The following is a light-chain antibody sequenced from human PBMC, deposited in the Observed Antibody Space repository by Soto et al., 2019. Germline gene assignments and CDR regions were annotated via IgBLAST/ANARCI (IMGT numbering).Light chain of an antibody. V-gene: IGKV3-20*01. CDR2: GAS. Sequence: EIVLTQSPGTLSLSPGERATLSCRASQSVSSSYLAWYQQKPGQAPRLLIYGASSRATCIPDRFSGSGSGTHFHLTINRLEPEDFAVYYCQQYGSSPQTFGQGTRLEIK. CDR3: QQYGSSPQT. J-gene: IGKJ5*01. CDR1: QSVSSSY.